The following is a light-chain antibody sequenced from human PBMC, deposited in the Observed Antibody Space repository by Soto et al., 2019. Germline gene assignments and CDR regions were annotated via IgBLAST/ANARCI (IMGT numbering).Light chain of an antibody. CDR3: KEYGSSRT. CDR1: QSVSSYY. CDR2: ATS. J-gene: IGKJ1*01. Sequence: EIVLTQSPVTLSLSPGERATLSCRASQSVSSYYLAWYQQKPGQAPRLLIYATSSRATGIPDRFSGSGSGTDFTLTISRLEPEDFAVYLCKEYGSSRTFGQGPKVEIK. V-gene: IGKV3-20*01.